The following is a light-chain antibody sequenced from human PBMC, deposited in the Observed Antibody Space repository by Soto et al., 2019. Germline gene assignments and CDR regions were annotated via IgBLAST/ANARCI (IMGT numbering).Light chain of an antibody. Sequence: QSISSWLAWYQQKPGKATTLLIYNASSSTSGVPDRFSGSGPGTDFTLTISSLQPDDFAIYYCQQYSSSSKTFGQGTKVDIK. J-gene: IGKJ1*01. CDR1: QSISSW. CDR2: NAS. CDR3: QQYSSSSKT. V-gene: IGKV1-5*01.